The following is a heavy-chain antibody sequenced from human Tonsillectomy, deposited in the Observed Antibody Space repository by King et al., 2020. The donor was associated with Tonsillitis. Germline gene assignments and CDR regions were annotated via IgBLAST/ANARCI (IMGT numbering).Heavy chain of an antibody. Sequence: VQLVESGGGLVPPGRSLRLSCEASGFTFDDYAMHWVRQGPGKGLEWVSGISWNSGSVGYADSVKGRFTVSRDNAKNSLYLEMNSLRPDDTALYYCAKGVGYVDSSGYSYFDYWGQGALVTVSS. CDR2: ISWNSGSV. V-gene: IGHV3-9*01. D-gene: IGHD3-22*01. J-gene: IGHJ4*02. CDR3: AKGVGYVDSSGYSYFDY. CDR1: GFTFDDYA.